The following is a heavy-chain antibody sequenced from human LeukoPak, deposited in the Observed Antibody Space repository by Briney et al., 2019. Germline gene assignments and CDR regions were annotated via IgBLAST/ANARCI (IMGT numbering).Heavy chain of an antibody. CDR2: TYSAETS. Sequence: GGSLRLSCAASGFTVSGLYLHWVRQAPGKGLEWVSGTYSAETSYYADSVRGRFTISRDNSRNTVSLEMNNLGAEDTAVYYCARGVFDSGAYSHDAFDVWGRGTMVTVSS. CDR1: GFTVSGLY. J-gene: IGHJ3*01. V-gene: IGHV3-53*01. CDR3: ARGVFDSGAYSHDAFDV. D-gene: IGHD3-22*01.